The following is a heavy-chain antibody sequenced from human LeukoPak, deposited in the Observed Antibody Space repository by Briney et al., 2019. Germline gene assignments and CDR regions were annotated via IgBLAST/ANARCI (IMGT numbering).Heavy chain of an antibody. CDR1: GFTFSSYA. V-gene: IGHV3-23*01. CDR2: ISGSGGST. Sequence: GSLRLSCAASGFTFSSYAMSWVRQAPGKRLEWVSAISGSGGSTYYADSVKGRFTISRDNSKNTLYLQMNSLRAEDTAVYYCAKDLYVYSSGGFDYWGQGTLVTVSS. D-gene: IGHD3-22*01. CDR3: AKDLYVYSSGGFDY. J-gene: IGHJ4*02.